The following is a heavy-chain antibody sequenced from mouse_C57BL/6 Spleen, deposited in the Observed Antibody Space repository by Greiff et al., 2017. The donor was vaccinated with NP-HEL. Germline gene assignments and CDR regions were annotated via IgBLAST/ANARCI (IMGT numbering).Heavy chain of an antibody. CDR1: GFTFSSYA. J-gene: IGHJ4*01. D-gene: IGHD1-1*01. Sequence: EVKLMESGGGLVKPGGSLKLSCAASGFTFSSYAMSWVRQTPEKRLEWVATISDGGSYTYYPDNVKGRFTISRDNAKNNLYLQMSHLKSEDTAMYYCARESITTVVNYAMDYWGQGTSVTVSS. CDR3: ARESITTVVNYAMDY. V-gene: IGHV5-4*01. CDR2: ISDGGSYT.